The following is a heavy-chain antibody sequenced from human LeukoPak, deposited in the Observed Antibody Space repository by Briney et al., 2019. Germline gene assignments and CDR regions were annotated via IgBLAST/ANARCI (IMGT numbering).Heavy chain of an antibody. V-gene: IGHV4-38-2*01. J-gene: IGHJ4*02. Sequence: PSETLSLTCAVSGYSISSGYYWGWIRQPPGKGLEWIGSIYHSGSTYYNPSLKSRVTISVDTSKNQFSLKLSSVTAAGTAVYYCARAFLVTFGGVIVPDYWGQGTLVTVSS. D-gene: IGHD3-16*02. CDR1: GYSISSGYY. CDR3: ARAFLVTFGGVIVPDY. CDR2: IYHSGST.